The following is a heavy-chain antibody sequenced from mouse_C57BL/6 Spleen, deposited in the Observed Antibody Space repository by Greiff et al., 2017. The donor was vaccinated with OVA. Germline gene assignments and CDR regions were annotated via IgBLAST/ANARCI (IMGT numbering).Heavy chain of an antibody. V-gene: IGHV5-9-1*02. Sequence: EVQGVESGEGLVKPGGSLKLSCAASGFTFSSYAMSWVRQTPEKRLEWVAYISSGGDYIYYADTVKGRFTISRDNARNTLYLQMSSLKSEDTAMYYCTREGYYYGSSCFAYWGQGTLVTVSA. CDR3: TREGYYYGSSCFAY. CDR2: ISSGGDYI. D-gene: IGHD1-1*01. CDR1: GFTFSSYA. J-gene: IGHJ3*01.